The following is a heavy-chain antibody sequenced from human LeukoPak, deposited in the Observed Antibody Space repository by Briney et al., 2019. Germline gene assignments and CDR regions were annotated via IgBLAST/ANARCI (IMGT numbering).Heavy chain of an antibody. CDR2: INHSGST. CDR1: GESFSGYY. Sequence: SETLSLTCAVYGESFSGYYWSWIRQPPGKGLEWIGEINHSGSTDYNPSLKSRVTISVDTSKNQFSLKLSSVTAADTAVYYCARLRRGYDFWSGYRHRYNWFDPWGQGTLVTVSS. D-gene: IGHD3-3*01. CDR3: ARLRRGYDFWSGYRHRYNWFDP. V-gene: IGHV4-34*01. J-gene: IGHJ5*02.